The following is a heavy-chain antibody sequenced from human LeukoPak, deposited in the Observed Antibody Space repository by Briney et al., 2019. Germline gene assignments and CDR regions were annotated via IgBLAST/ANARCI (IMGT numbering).Heavy chain of an antibody. V-gene: IGHV1-69*05. CDR1: GGTFSSYA. Sequence: SVKVSCKASGGTFSSYAISWVRQAPGQGLEWMGRTIPIFGTANYAQKFQGRVTITTDESTSTAYMELSSLRSEDTAVYYCARDYPLWSHAFDIWGQGTMVTVSS. D-gene: IGHD5-18*01. J-gene: IGHJ3*02. CDR2: TIPIFGTA. CDR3: ARDYPLWSHAFDI.